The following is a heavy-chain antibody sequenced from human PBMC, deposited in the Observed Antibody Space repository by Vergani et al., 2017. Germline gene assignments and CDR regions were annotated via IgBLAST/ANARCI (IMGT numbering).Heavy chain of an antibody. V-gene: IGHV1-18*01. CDR2: ISAYNGNT. CDR3: AKATYYDILTGCLLDY. Sequence: QVQLVQSGAEVKKPGASVKVSCKASGYTFTSYGISWVRQAPGQGLEWMGWISAYNGNTNYAQKLQGRVTMTTDTSTSTAYMELRSLRSDDTAVYYCAKATYYDILTGCLLDYWGQGTLVTVSS. D-gene: IGHD3-9*01. CDR1: GYTFTSYG. J-gene: IGHJ4*02.